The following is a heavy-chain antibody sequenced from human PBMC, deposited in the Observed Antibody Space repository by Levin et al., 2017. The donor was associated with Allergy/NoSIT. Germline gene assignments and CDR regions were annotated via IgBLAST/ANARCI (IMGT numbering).Heavy chain of an antibody. V-gene: IGHV3-23*01. CDR1: GFTFSSYA. CDR2: ISGSGGST. CDR3: AKRRYCSGGSCGYFDY. J-gene: IGHJ4*02. D-gene: IGHD2-15*01. Sequence: QAGGSLRLSCAASGFTFSSYAMSWVRQAPGKGLEWVSAISGSGGSTYYADSVKGRFTISRDNSKNTLYLQMNSLRAEDTAVYYCAKRRYCSGGSCGYFDYWGQGTLVTVSS.